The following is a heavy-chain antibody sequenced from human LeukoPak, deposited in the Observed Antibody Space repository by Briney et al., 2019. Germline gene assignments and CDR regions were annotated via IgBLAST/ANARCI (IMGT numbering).Heavy chain of an antibody. D-gene: IGHD6-19*01. J-gene: IGHJ4*02. CDR3: ARDPRVVAGNYFDY. CDR2: ISSSSSYI. CDR1: GFTFSSYS. Sequence: GGSLRLSCAASGFTFSSYSMNWVRQAPGTGLEWVSSISSSSSYIYYADSVKGRFTISRDNAKNSLYLQMNSLRAEDTAVYYCARDPRVVAGNYFDYWGQGTLVTVSS. V-gene: IGHV3-21*01.